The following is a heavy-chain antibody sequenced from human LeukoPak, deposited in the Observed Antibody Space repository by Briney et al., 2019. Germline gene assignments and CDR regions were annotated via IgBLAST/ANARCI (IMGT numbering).Heavy chain of an antibody. CDR3: ARARTAQYXXXDP. J-gene: IGHJ5*02. D-gene: IGHD4-17*01. CDR1: GFTFSSYS. Sequence: GGSLRLSCAASGFTFSSYSMNWVRQAPGKGLEWVSYISSSSSIIYYADSVKGRFTISRDNAKNSLYLQMNSLRAEDTAVYYCARARTAQYXXXDPWGQGTLVTVSS. V-gene: IGHV3-48*01. CDR2: ISSSSSII.